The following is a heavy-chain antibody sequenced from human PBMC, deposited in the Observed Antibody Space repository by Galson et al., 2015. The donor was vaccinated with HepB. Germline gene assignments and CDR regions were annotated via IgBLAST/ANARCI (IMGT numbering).Heavy chain of an antibody. J-gene: IGHJ4*02. CDR2: VYHSGST. CDR3: ARNGYYSLDY. CDR1: GDSIIGTGW. D-gene: IGHD2-21*01. Sequence: LSLTCAVSGDSIIGTGWWSWVRQPPGKGLEWIGEVYHSGSTNYNPSLKGRVSISVDKSRNQFSLRLTSLTAADTAVYYCARNGYYSLDYWGQGTLVTVSS. V-gene: IGHV4-4*02.